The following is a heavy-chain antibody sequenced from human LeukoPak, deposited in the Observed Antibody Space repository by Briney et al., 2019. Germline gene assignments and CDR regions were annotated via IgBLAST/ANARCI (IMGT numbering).Heavy chain of an antibody. CDR2: ISSSGSI. Sequence: GGSLRLSCAASGFTFSSYTMNWVRQAPGKGLEWVSYISSSGSISYADSVKGRFTISRDNAKNSLYLQMNSLRVEDTAIYYCARDPWGTHACWGQGTLVTVSS. J-gene: IGHJ4*02. CDR3: ARDPWGTHAC. CDR1: GFTFSSYT. V-gene: IGHV3-48*01. D-gene: IGHD3-16*01.